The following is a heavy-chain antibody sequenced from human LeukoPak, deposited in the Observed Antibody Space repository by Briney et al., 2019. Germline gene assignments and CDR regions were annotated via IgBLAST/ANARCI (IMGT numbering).Heavy chain of an antibody. J-gene: IGHJ4*02. CDR2: IIPIFGTA. D-gene: IGHD3-22*01. CDR3: AREGLGNYYDSSGLFDY. V-gene: IGHV1-69*05. CDR1: GGTFSSYA. Sequence: EASVKVSCKASGGTFSSYAISWVRQAPGQGLEWMGGIIPIFGTANYAQKFQGRVTITTDESTSTAYMELSSLRSEDTAVYYCAREGLGNYYDSSGLFDYWGQGTLVTVSS.